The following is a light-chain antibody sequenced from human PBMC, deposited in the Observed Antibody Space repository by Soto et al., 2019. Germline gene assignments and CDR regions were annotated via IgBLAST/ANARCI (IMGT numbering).Light chain of an antibody. CDR1: SGHSSYA. Sequence: QPVLTQSPSASASLGASVKLTCTLSSGHSSYAIAWHQQQPEKGPRYLMKLNSDGSHSKGDGIPDRFSGSSSGAERYLTDSRLQSEDEADYYCQTWGTGIWVFGGGTKVTVL. V-gene: IGLV4-69*01. CDR2: LNSDGSH. CDR3: QTWGTGIWV. J-gene: IGLJ3*02.